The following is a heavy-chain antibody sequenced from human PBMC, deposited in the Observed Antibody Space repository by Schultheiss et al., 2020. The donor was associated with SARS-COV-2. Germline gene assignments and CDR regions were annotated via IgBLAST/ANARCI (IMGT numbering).Heavy chain of an antibody. CDR3: GGRYYYYYGMDV. V-gene: IGHV4-34*01. J-gene: IGHJ6*02. CDR2: INHSGST. CDR1: GGSFSGYY. Sequence: SETLSLTCAVYGGSFSGYYWSWIRQPPGKGLEWIGEINHSGSTNYNPSLKSRVTISVDTSKNQFSLKLSSVTAADTAVYYCGGRYYYYYGMDVWGQGTTVTVSS. D-gene: IGHD3-16*01.